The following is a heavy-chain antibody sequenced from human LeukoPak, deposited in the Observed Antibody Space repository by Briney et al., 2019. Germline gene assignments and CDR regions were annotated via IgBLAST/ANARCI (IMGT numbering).Heavy chain of an antibody. CDR1: GGSFSGYY. CDR2: INHSGST. J-gene: IGHJ4*02. CDR3: ARDYGDYYWYFDY. V-gene: IGHV4-34*01. D-gene: IGHD4-17*01. Sequence: PSETLSLTCAVYGGSFSGYYWSWIRQPPGKGLEWIGEINHSGSTNYNPSLKSRVTISVDTSKNQFSLKVSSVTAADTAVYYCARDYGDYYWYFDYWGQGTLVTVSS.